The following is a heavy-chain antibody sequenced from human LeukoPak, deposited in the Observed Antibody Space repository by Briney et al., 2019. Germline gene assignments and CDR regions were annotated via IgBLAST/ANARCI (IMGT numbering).Heavy chain of an antibody. Sequence: SETLSLTCTVSGGSISSYYCSWIRQPPGKGLEWLGYFYKSGSTNYNPSLKSRVTISVDSSKNQCSLKLSSVSTADTAVYYCATSRSGPSGDFWGQGTLVTVSS. D-gene: IGHD3-10*01. CDR1: GGSISSYY. CDR3: ATSRSGPSGDF. J-gene: IGHJ4*02. CDR2: FYKSGST. V-gene: IGHV4-59*01.